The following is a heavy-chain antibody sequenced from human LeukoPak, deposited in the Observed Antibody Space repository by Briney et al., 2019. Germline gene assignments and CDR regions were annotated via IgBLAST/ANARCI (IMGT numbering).Heavy chain of an antibody. V-gene: IGHV4-34*01. D-gene: IGHD3-3*01. CDR1: GGSFSGYY. Sequence: SSETLSLTCAVYGGSFSGYYWSWIRQPPGKGLEWIGEINHSGSTNYNPSLKSRVTISVDTSKNQFSLKLSSVTAADTAVYYCARGRYYDFWSGYPTFDYWGQGTLVTVSS. J-gene: IGHJ4*02. CDR2: INHSGST. CDR3: ARGRYYDFWSGYPTFDY.